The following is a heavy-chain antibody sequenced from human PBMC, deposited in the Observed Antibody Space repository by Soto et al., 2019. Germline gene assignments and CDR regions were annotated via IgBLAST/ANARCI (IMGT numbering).Heavy chain of an antibody. CDR2: INPSGGST. CDR3: ARESSWYVADYYYFDS. D-gene: IGHD6-13*01. J-gene: IGHJ4*02. V-gene: IGHV1-46*03. Sequence: QVQLVQSGAEVKKPGASVKVSCKASGYTFTSYYMHWVRQAPGQGLEWMGIINPSGGSTSYAQKFQGRVTMTRDTSTSTVYMELSSLRSEDTAVYYCARESSWYVADYYYFDSWGQGTLVTVSS. CDR1: GYTFTSYY.